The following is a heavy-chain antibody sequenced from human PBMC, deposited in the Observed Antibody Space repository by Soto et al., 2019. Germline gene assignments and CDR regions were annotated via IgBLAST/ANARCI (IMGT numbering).Heavy chain of an antibody. CDR3: AKEPTSDTAMVNFDY. Sequence: GGSLRVACAASGATFSSYAMSGVRQAPGKGLEWVSAISGSGGSTYYADSVKGRFTISRDNSKNTLYLQMNSLRAEDTAVYYCAKEPTSDTAMVNFDYWGQGNLVTVSS. V-gene: IGHV3-23*01. J-gene: IGHJ4*02. CDR1: GATFSSYA. CDR2: ISGSGGST. D-gene: IGHD5-18*01.